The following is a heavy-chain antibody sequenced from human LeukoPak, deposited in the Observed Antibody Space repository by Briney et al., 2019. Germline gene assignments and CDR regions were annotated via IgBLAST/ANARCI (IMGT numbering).Heavy chain of an antibody. CDR2: ISAYNGNT. Sequence: ASVKVSCKASGYTFTNYGINWVRQAPGQGLEWMGWISAYNGNTKNAQRVQGRVTLTTDTSTSTAYMELRSLRFDDTAVYYCARETGYGSGWYDDYWGQGTLATVSS. CDR3: ARETGYGSGWYDDY. V-gene: IGHV1-18*01. D-gene: IGHD6-13*01. CDR1: GYTFTNYG. J-gene: IGHJ4*02.